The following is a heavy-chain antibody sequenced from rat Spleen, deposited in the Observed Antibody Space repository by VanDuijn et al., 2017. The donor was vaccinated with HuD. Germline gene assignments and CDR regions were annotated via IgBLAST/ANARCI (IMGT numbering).Heavy chain of an antibody. D-gene: IGHD1-1*01. J-gene: IGHJ2*01. Sequence: EVQLVESGGGLVQPGRSLKLSCAASGFTFSNYGMAWVRQAPTKGLEWVATISYDGSSTYYRDSVKGRFTISRDNAKSTLYLQMDSLRSEDTATYYCARHRLLHLDYWGRGIMVTVSS. CDR2: ISYDGSST. CDR3: ARHRLLHLDY. CDR1: GFTFSNYG. V-gene: IGHV5-29*01.